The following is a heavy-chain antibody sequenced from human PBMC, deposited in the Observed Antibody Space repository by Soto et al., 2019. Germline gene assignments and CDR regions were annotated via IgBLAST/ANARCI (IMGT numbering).Heavy chain of an antibody. V-gene: IGHV4-4*02. Sequence: QVQLQESRPGLVKPSGTISLTCVVSSGSISSGTWLGWVRQPPGKGLECIGQVADTGSTIYNPSHRSRVTISIDKSTIQSALSLGAVSPAATTLYYCGRDGGVWVDTGGEGTLVTVSA. CDR2: VADTGST. D-gene: IGHD2-8*02. J-gene: IGHJ5*02. CDR3: GRDGGVWVDT. CDR1: SGSISSGTW.